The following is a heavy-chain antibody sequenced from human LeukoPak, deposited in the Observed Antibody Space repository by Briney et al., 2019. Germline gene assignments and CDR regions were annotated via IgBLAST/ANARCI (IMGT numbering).Heavy chain of an antibody. CDR3: AKDRAGTTDY. Sequence: GSLRLSCAVSGFTVSSNYMSWVRQPPGKGLEWVSAISGSGGSTYYADSVKGRFTISRDNSKNTLYLQMNSLRAEDTAVYYCAKDRAGTTDYWGQGTPVTVSS. CDR1: GFTVSSNY. J-gene: IGHJ4*02. D-gene: IGHD1-7*01. CDR2: ISGSGGST. V-gene: IGHV3-23*01.